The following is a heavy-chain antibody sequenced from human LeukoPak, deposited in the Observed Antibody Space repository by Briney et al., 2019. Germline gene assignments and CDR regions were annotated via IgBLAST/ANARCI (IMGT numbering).Heavy chain of an antibody. Sequence: PGGSLRLSCAASGFTFSNAWMSWVRQAPGKGLEWVGRIKSKTDGGTTDYAAPVKGRFTISRDNSKNTLYLQMNSLRAEDTAVYYCARDHRDSSGYYPEYFQHWGQGTLVTVSS. CDR2: IKSKTDGGTT. D-gene: IGHD3-22*01. CDR3: ARDHRDSSGYYPEYFQH. J-gene: IGHJ1*01. V-gene: IGHV3-15*01. CDR1: GFTFSNAW.